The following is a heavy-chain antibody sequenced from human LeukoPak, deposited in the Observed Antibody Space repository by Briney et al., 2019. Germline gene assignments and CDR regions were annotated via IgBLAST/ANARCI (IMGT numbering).Heavy chain of an antibody. D-gene: IGHD3-22*01. V-gene: IGHV3-9*01. Sequence: GGSLRLSCAASGFTFDDYAMHWVRQAPGKVLEWVSGISWNSGSIGYADSVKGRFTISRDNAKNSLYLQMNSLRAEDTALYYCAKGWYYYDSSGSYFDYWGQGTLVTVSS. J-gene: IGHJ4*02. CDR2: ISWNSGSI. CDR3: AKGWYYYDSSGSYFDY. CDR1: GFTFDDYA.